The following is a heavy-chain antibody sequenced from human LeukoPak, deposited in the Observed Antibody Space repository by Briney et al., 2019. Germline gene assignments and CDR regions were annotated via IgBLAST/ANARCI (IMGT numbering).Heavy chain of an antibody. CDR3: ARELIDFWSGYGNAFDI. J-gene: IGHJ3*02. CDR2: ISSSSSTI. Sequence: GGSLRLSCAASGFTFSSYSMNWVRQAPGKGLEWVSYISSSSSTIYYADSVKGRFTISRDNAKNSLYLQMNSLRAEDTAVYYCARELIDFWSGYGNAFDIWGQGTMVTVSS. CDR1: GFTFSSYS. D-gene: IGHD3-3*01. V-gene: IGHV3-48*01.